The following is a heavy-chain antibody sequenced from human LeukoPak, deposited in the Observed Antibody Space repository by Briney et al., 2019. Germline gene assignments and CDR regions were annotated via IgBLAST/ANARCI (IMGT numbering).Heavy chain of an antibody. V-gene: IGHV4-59*01. Sequence: PSETLSLTCTVSGGPISSYYWSWVRQPPGKGLEWIGYIYYSGSTNYNPSLRSRVTISVDTSKNQFSLKLSSVTAADTAVYYCARDLTGFDYWGQGTLVTVSS. CDR2: IYYSGST. CDR1: GGPISSYY. D-gene: IGHD7-27*01. CDR3: ARDLTGFDY. J-gene: IGHJ4*02.